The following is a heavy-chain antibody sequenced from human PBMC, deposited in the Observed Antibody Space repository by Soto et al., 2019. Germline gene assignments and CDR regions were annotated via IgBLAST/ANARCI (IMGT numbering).Heavy chain of an antibody. J-gene: IGHJ6*02. V-gene: IGHV4-38-2*01. Sequence: PSETLSLTCAVSGYSIASGYYWAWIRQSPGKGLEWIGSIYHAGSVYYNPSLNSRVAVSLDTSKNHFSLKLTSVTAADTAVYYCARNFDYYGMDVWGQGTTLTVSS. CDR1: GYSIASGYY. CDR3: ARNFDYYGMDV. CDR2: IYHAGSV.